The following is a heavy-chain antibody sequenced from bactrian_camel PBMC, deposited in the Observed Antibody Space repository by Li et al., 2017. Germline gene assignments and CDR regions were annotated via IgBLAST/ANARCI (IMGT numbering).Heavy chain of an antibody. CDR3: AADTSCRIMTALQPLGEIN. CDR2: IRGNTDTT. Sequence: QLVESGGGLVQPGRSLRLSCTASGLTFDIYGMSWVRQRPGKDLEWVSTIRGNTDTTRYADSVEGRFTTFRDSTKDTLYLQLNDLRIEDTAMYYCAADTSCRIMTALQPLGEINWGLGTQVTVS. V-gene: IGHV3S42*01. D-gene: IGHD3*01. CDR1: GLTFDIYG. J-gene: IGHJ4*01.